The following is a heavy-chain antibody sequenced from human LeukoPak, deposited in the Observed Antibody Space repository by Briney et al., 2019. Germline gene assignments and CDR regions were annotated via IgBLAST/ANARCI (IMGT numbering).Heavy chain of an antibody. J-gene: IGHJ4*02. Sequence: GASVKVSCKASGYTFTGYYMHWVRQAPGQGLEWMGWINPNSGGTNYAQKFQGRVTMTRDTSISTAYMELSRLRSDDTAVYYCARVGVRGVIVYFDYWGQGTLVTVSS. CDR1: GYTFTGYY. V-gene: IGHV1-2*02. CDR3: ARVGVRGVIVYFDY. CDR2: INPNSGGT. D-gene: IGHD3-10*01.